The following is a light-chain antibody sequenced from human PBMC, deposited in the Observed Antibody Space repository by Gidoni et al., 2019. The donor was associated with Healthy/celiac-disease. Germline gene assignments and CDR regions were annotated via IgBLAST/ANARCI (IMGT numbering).Light chain of an antibody. CDR2: EVS. Sequence: QSALTQPASVSGSSGQSITISCTGTSSDVGSYNLVSWYQQHPGKAPKLMIYEVSTRPSGVSNRCSGSKSGNTASLTISGLQAEDEADYYGCSYAGSSIWVFGGGTKLTVL. CDR3: CSYAGSSIWV. J-gene: IGLJ3*02. V-gene: IGLV2-23*02. CDR1: SSDVGSYNL.